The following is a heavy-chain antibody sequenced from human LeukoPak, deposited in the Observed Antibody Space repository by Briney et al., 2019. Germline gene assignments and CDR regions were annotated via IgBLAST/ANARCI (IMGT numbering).Heavy chain of an antibody. D-gene: IGHD3-10*01. V-gene: IGHV3-33*08. CDR1: GLSLSNYP. CDR2: IWYDGSNK. Sequence: GGSLRLSCEASGLSLSNYPMHWVRQAPGKGLEWVAVIWYDGSNKYYADSVKGRFTISRDNSKNTLYLQMNSLRAEDTAVYYCARDAPGAATDYWGQGTLVTVSS. J-gene: IGHJ4*02. CDR3: ARDAPGAATDY.